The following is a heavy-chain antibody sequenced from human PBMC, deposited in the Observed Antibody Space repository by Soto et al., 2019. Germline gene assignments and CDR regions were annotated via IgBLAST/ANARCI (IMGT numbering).Heavy chain of an antibody. V-gene: IGHV3-23*01. Sequence: PGGSLRLSCAASGFTFSSYAMSWVRQAPGKGLEWVSAISGSGGSTYYADSVKGRFTISRDNSKNTLYLQMNSLRAEDTAVYYCAKDRTYCGGDCYSGELAAFDIWGQGTMVTVSS. CDR2: ISGSGGST. J-gene: IGHJ3*02. D-gene: IGHD2-21*02. CDR3: AKDRTYCGGDCYSGELAAFDI. CDR1: GFTFSSYA.